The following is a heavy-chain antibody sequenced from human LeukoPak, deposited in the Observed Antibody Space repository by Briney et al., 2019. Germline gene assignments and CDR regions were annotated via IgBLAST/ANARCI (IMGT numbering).Heavy chain of an antibody. D-gene: IGHD3-10*01. V-gene: IGHV4-59*02. Sequence: SDTLSLTCAVSGGSVNGYYWSWIRQTPGMGLEWIGYIYSSGDINYNPSLTSRLTMSVDTSNNQVSLKLSSVTAADTAVYYCARVGYYGSGSYYYYYYYMDVWGKGTTVTISS. J-gene: IGHJ6*03. CDR1: GGSVNGYY. CDR3: ARVGYYGSGSYYYYYYYMDV. CDR2: IYSSGDI.